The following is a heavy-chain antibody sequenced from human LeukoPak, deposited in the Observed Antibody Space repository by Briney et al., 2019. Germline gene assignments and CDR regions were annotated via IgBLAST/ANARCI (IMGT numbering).Heavy chain of an antibody. CDR3: AKDRPIAVAGRDY. CDR1: GFTFSSYN. CDR2: ISGSGGST. J-gene: IGHJ4*02. V-gene: IGHV3-23*01. D-gene: IGHD6-19*01. Sequence: GGSLRLSCAASGFTFSSYNMNWVRQAPGKGLEWVSAISGSGGSTYYADSVKGRFTISRDNSKNTLYLQMNSLRAEDTAVYYCAKDRPIAVAGRDYWGQGTLVTVSS.